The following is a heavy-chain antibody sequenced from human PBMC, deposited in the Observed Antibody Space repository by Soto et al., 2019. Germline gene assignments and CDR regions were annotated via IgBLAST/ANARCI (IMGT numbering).Heavy chain of an antibody. CDR2: INPSGGST. V-gene: IGHV1-46*03. CDR3: ARDVTMVRRPPMGRT. D-gene: IGHD3-10*01. J-gene: IGHJ5*02. Sequence: GASVKVSCKASGYTFTSYYMRWVRQAPGQGLEWMGIINPSGGSTSYAQKFQGRVTMTRDTSTSTVYMELSSLRSEDTAVYYCARDVTMVRRPPMGRTWGQGTLVTVSS. CDR1: GYTFTSYY.